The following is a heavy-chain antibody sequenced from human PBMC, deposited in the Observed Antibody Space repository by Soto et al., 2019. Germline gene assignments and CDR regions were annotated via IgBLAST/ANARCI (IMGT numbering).Heavy chain of an antibody. CDR3: ARGYCSGGSCYAPVWFDP. D-gene: IGHD2-15*01. CDR2: INPNSGGT. V-gene: IGHV1-2*04. Sequence: ASVKVSCKASGYTFTGYYMHWVRQAPGQGLEWMGWINPNSGGTNYAQKFQGWVTMTRDTSISTAYMELSRLRSDDTAVYYCARGYCSGGSCYAPVWFDPWGQGTLVTVSS. CDR1: GYTFTGYY. J-gene: IGHJ5*02.